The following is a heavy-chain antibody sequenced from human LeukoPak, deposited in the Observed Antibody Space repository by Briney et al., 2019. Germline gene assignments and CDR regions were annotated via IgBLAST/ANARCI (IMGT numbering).Heavy chain of an antibody. CDR1: GYTFTDYY. CDR3: ARANLLYCSSSTCLFDY. J-gene: IGHJ4*02. V-gene: IGHV1-2*02. Sequence: ASVKVSCKASGYTFTDYYMHWVRQAPGQGFEWMGWINPNHGDTNYEQKFQGRVTMTRDTSISTAHMEVSRLRSDDTAVYYCARANLLYCSSSTCLFDYWGQGTLVTVSS. CDR2: INPNHGDT. D-gene: IGHD2-2*01.